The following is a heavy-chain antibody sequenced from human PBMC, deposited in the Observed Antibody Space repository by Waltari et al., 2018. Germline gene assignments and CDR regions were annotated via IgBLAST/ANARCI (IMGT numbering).Heavy chain of an antibody. CDR3: ARAGGASLAFDS. J-gene: IGHJ4*01. CDR2: IYATGGT. D-gene: IGHD3-10*01. V-gene: IGHV4-31*11. Sequence: QVQLQESGPGLVKPSETLSLTCAVSGFSVSRGGYYWSWIRHFPGEGLEWIGYIYATGGTLHNPSLKSRSTFSLDASKNQFSLTLDSVTAADTAVYYCARAGGASLAFDSWGRGTLVSVSA. CDR1: GFSVSRGGYY.